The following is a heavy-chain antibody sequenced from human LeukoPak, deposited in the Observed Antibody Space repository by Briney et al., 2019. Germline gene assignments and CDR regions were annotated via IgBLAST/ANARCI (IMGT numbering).Heavy chain of an antibody. CDR2: IYYSGST. D-gene: IGHD3-3*01. CDR3: ARNNYDFWSGYYYFDY. J-gene: IGHJ4*02. CDR1: GGSISSYY. Sequence: PSETLSLTCTVSGGSISSYYWSWIRQPPGKGLEWIGYIYYSGSTNYNPSLKSRVTISVDTSKNQFSLKLSSVTAADTAVYYCARNNYDFWSGYYYFDYWGQGTLVTVSS. V-gene: IGHV4-59*01.